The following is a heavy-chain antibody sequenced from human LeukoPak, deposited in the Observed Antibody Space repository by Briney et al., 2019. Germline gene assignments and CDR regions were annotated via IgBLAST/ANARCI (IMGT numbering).Heavy chain of an antibody. D-gene: IGHD2-2*02. Sequence: GRSLRLSCAASGFTFSSYGMHWVRQAPGKGLEWVAVIWYDGSNKYYADSVKGRFTISRDNSKNTLYLQMNSLRAEDTAVYYCAAVGYCSSTSCYTYYYGMDVWGQGTTVTVSS. J-gene: IGHJ6*02. V-gene: IGHV3-33*08. CDR1: GFTFSSYG. CDR2: IWYDGSNK. CDR3: AAVGYCSSTSCYTYYYGMDV.